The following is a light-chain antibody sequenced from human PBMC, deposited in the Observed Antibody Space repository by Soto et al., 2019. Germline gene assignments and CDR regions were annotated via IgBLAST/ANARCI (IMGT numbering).Light chain of an antibody. CDR1: QSVSSSY. CDR3: QQYGGFLT. J-gene: IGKJ4*01. Sequence: EIVLTQSPGTLSLSPGESATLACRASQSVSSSYVAWYQQKPGQAPRLLIYGASSRATGIPDRFSGSGSGTDFTLTISRLEPEDFAVYSCQQYGGFLTFGGGTRWIS. V-gene: IGKV3-20*01. CDR2: GAS.